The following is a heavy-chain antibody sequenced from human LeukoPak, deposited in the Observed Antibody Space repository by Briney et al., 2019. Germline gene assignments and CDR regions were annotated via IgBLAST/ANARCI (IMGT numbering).Heavy chain of an antibody. CDR1: GGTFSSYT. D-gene: IGHD1-26*01. J-gene: IGHJ4*02. V-gene: IGHV1-69*02. CDR3: ARFAYSGSPIDY. Sequence: ASVKVSCKASGGTFSSYTISWVRQAPGQGLGWMGRIIPILGIANYAQKFQGRVTITADKSTSTAYMELSSLRSEDTAVYYCARFAYSGSPIDYWGQGTLVTVSS. CDR2: IIPILGIA.